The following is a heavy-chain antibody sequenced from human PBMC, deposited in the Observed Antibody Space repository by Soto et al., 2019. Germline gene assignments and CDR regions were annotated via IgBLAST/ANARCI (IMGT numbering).Heavy chain of an antibody. Sequence: EVQLAESGGGLAQPGGSLRLSCAASGFTLSGYAMDWVRQAPGKGLEYDSGISSNGVGTYYANSVQDRFTISRDNSKNTVYLQMGSLRPEDMAVYYCARRARPDFYYMDVWGKGTTVTVSS. CDR2: ISSNGVGT. CDR1: GFTLSGYA. V-gene: IGHV3-64*01. CDR3: ARRARPDFYYMDV. J-gene: IGHJ6*03. D-gene: IGHD6-6*01.